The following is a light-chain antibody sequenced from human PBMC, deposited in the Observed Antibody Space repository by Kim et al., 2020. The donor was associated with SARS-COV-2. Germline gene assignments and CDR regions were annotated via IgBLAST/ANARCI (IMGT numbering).Light chain of an antibody. CDR1: SNTIGDDDY. Sequence: QSVTISCTGTSNTIGDDDYVSWYQQLPGKAPKLMIYGVTKRPSGVPGRFPGSKSGNTASLTISGLQADDEADYYCCSYAGSYTFYVFGTGTKVTVL. CDR3: CSYAGSYTFYV. CDR2: GVT. J-gene: IGLJ1*01. V-gene: IGLV2-11*03.